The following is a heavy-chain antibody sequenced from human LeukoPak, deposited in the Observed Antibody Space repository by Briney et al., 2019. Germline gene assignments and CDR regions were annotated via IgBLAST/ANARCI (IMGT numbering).Heavy chain of an antibody. V-gene: IGHV4-59*01. CDR3: ARDAGSRNEY. D-gene: IGHD1-1*01. CDR1: GGSISSYY. CDR2: IYYSGST. Sequence: PSETLSLTCTVSGGSISSYYWSWIRQPPGKGLEWIGYIYYSGSTNYNPSLKSRVTISVDTSKNQFSLKLSSVTAADTAVYYCARDAGSRNEYWGXGTLVTVSS. J-gene: IGHJ4*02.